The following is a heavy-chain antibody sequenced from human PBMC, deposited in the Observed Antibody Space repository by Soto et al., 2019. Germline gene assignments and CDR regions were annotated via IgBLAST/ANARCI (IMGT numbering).Heavy chain of an antibody. V-gene: IGHV3-23*01. CDR3: AKDIVVVPAAIRISFYYYYYGMDV. D-gene: IGHD2-2*02. Sequence: EVQLLESGGGLVQPGGSLRLSCAASGFTFSSYAMSWVRQAPGKGLEWVSAISGSGGSTYYADSVKGRFTISRDNSKNTLYLQMNSLRAEDTAVYYCAKDIVVVPAAIRISFYYYYYGMDVWGQGTTVTVSS. CDR1: GFTFSSYA. J-gene: IGHJ6*02. CDR2: ISGSGGST.